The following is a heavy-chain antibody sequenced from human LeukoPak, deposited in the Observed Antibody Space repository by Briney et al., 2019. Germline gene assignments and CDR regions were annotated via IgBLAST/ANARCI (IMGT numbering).Heavy chain of an antibody. D-gene: IGHD5-18*01. Sequence: GSSVKVSCKASGGTFSSYAISWVRQAPGQGLEWMGGIIPIFGTANYAQKFQGRVTITADESTSTAYMELSSLRSEDTAVYYCASSEGTAMVPHYFDYWGQGTLVTVSS. J-gene: IGHJ4*02. CDR3: ASSEGTAMVPHYFDY. CDR2: IIPIFGTA. V-gene: IGHV1-69*01. CDR1: GGTFSSYA.